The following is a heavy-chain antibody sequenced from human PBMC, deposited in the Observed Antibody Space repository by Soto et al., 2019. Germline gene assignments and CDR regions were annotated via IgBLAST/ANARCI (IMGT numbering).Heavy chain of an antibody. J-gene: IGHJ6*02. D-gene: IGHD1-20*01. Sequence: SETLSLTCTVSGGSISPYYWSWIRQPPGKGLEWVGYIYYGGSTSYNPSLKSRVTISLETSKSQISLRLNSVTAADTAVYYCARGITGTVSYYYGMDVWGQGTTVTVSS. CDR2: IYYGGST. V-gene: IGHV4-59*08. CDR1: GGSISPYY. CDR3: ARGITGTVSYYYGMDV.